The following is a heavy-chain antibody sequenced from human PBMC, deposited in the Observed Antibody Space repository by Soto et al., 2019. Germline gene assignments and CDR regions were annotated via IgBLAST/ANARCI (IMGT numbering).Heavy chain of an antibody. V-gene: IGHV3-30*18. CDR1: GFTFSYG. CDR3: AKLVIGYCSGNTCDDY. CDR2: ISYDSSNK. J-gene: IGHJ4*02. Sequence: VPLLESGGGLIQPGGSLRLSCAASGFTFSYGIHWLRQAPGKGLEWVAYISYDSSNKFYGDSVKGRFTISGDNSKNTQFLQMNSLRAEDTAVYYCAKLVIGYCSGNTCDDYWGQGTLVAVSS. D-gene: IGHD2-15*01.